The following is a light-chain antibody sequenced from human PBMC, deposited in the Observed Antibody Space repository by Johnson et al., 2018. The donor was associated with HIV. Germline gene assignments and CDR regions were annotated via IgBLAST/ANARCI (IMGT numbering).Light chain of an antibody. CDR1: SSNIGNNY. CDR2: ENN. Sequence: QSVLTQPPSVSAAPGQKVTISCSGSSSNIGNNYVSWYQQFPGTAPKLLIYENNKRPLGIPDRFSGSKSGTSTTLGITGLQTGDEADYYCGTWDGSLSAGVFGTGTKVTVL. CDR3: GTWDGSLSAGV. V-gene: IGLV1-51*02. J-gene: IGLJ1*01.